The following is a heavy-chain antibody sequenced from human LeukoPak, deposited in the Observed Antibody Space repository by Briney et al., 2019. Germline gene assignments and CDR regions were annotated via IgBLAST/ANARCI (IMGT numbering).Heavy chain of an antibody. CDR1: GYTFTSYG. CDR2: ISAYNGNT. J-gene: IGHJ5*02. D-gene: IGHD6-6*01. V-gene: IGHV1-18*01. Sequence: ASVKVSCKASGYTFTSYGISWVRQAPGQGLEWMGWISAYNGNTNYAQKLQGRVTMTTDTSTSTAYMELRSLRSDDTAVYYCARGIPTRDSSSSRGLDPWGQGTLVTVSS. CDR3: ARGIPTRDSSSSRGLDP.